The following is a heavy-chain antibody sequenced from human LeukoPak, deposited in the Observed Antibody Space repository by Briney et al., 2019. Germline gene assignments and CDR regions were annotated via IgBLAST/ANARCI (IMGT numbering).Heavy chain of an antibody. J-gene: IGHJ4*02. CDR2: IYTGGNT. CDR3: AKSGVAAAGTGDHFDY. CDR1: GFTVDSNY. V-gene: IGHV3-53*01. Sequence: GGSLRLSCAASGFTVDSNYLSWVRQAPGKGLEWVSTIYTGGNTYYAASVKGRFTISRDFSKNTLYLQMNSLRTEDTAVYYCAKSGVAAAGTGDHFDYWGQGTLVTVSS. D-gene: IGHD6-13*01.